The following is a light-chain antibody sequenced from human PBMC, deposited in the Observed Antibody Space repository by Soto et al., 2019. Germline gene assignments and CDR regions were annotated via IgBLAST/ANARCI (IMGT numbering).Light chain of an antibody. CDR2: EVS. CDR1: TSDVGSYDL. CDR3: CSYAGGRSPYV. Sequence: HSALTQPASVSGSPGQSITISCTGTTSDVGSYDLVSWYQQHPGKAPKIMIYEVSKRPSGDSNRFSGSKSGNTASLTISGLQAEDEADYYCCSYAGGRSPYVFGTGTKVTVL. V-gene: IGLV2-23*02. J-gene: IGLJ1*01.